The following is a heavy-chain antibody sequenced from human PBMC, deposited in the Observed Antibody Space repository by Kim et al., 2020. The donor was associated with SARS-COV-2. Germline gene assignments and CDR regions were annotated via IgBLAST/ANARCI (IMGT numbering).Heavy chain of an antibody. Sequence: VKGRFTISRDDSKNTLYLQMNSLKSEDAAVYYCTTDLVTMIVEGPPAFDIWGQGTMVTVSS. CDR3: TTDLVTMIVEGPPAFDI. V-gene: IGHV3-15*01. J-gene: IGHJ3*02. D-gene: IGHD3-22*01.